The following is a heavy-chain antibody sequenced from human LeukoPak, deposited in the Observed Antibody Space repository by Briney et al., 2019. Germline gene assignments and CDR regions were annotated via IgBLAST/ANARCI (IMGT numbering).Heavy chain of an antibody. CDR1: GYTFTSYY. CDR2: INPSGGST. V-gene: IGHV1-46*01. J-gene: IGHJ6*03. Sequence: ASVKVSCKASGYTFTSYYMHWVRQAPGQGLEWMGIINPSGGSTSYAQKFQGRVTMTRDMSTSTVYMELSSLRSGDTAVYYCARDAHYDFWSGYLGNIYYYYYYMDVWGKGTTVTVSS. D-gene: IGHD3-3*01. CDR3: ARDAHYDFWSGYLGNIYYYYYYMDV.